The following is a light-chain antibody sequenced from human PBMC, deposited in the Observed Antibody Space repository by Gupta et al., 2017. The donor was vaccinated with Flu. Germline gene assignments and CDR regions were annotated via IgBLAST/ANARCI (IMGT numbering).Light chain of an antibody. Sequence: VGDRVTITCRASQNIGRYLHWYQQKQGKAPNLLIYATSTLQSGVPSRFSGSGSGTDFTLTINSLQPEDFATYYCQQSRSTPTFGQGTRLETK. CDR2: ATS. V-gene: IGKV1-39*01. J-gene: IGKJ5*01. CDR1: QNIGRY. CDR3: QQSRSTPT.